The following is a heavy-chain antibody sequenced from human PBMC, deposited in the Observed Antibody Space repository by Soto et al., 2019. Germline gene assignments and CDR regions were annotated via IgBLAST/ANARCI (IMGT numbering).Heavy chain of an antibody. CDR3: ARGRYCSGGSCYSGRYYYYMDV. CDR1: GGSVSGYY. J-gene: IGHJ6*03. CDR2: INHSGST. Sequence: SETLSLTCAVSGGSVSGYYCSWIRQRPGKGLEWIGEINHSGSTNYNPSLKSRVTISVDTSKNQFSLKLSSVTAADTAVYYCARGRYCSGGSCYSGRYYYYMDVWGKGSTVTVSS. D-gene: IGHD2-15*01. V-gene: IGHV4-34*01.